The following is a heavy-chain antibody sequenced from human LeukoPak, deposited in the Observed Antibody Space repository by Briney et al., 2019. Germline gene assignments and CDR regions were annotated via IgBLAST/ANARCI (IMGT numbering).Heavy chain of an antibody. D-gene: IGHD3-16*02. Sequence: GASVKVSCKASGYTFTSYYMHWVRQAPGQGLEWMGIINPSGGSTSYAQKFQGRVTMTRDTSTSTVYMELSSLRSEDTAVYSCARDRYDYVWGSYRRWDYWGQGTLVTVSS. CDR1: GYTFTSYY. J-gene: IGHJ4*02. CDR2: INPSGGST. CDR3: ARDRYDYVWGSYRRWDY. V-gene: IGHV1-46*01.